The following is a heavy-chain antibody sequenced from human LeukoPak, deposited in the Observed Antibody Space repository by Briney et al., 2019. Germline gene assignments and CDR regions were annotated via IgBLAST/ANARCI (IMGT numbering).Heavy chain of an antibody. V-gene: IGHV1-69*04. J-gene: IGHJ4*02. CDR2: IIPILGIA. CDR3: ARDVVRGSYGDY. D-gene: IGHD1-26*01. CDR1: GGTFSSYA. Sequence: SAKVSCKASGGTFSSYAISWVRQAPGQGLEWMGRIIPILGIANYAQKFQGRVTITADKSTSTAYMELSSLRSEDTAVYYCARDVVRGSYGDYWAREPWSPSPQ.